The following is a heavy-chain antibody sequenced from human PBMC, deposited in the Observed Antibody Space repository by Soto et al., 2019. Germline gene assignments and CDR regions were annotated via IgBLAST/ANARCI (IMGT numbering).Heavy chain of an antibody. D-gene: IGHD2-21*02. CDR3: AKEPYCGGDCFKYFQH. CDR1: GFTFSSYA. V-gene: IGHV3-23*01. J-gene: IGHJ1*01. CDR2: ISGSGGST. Sequence: GGSLRLSCAASGFTFSSYAMSWVRPAPGKGLEWVSAISGSGGSTYYADSVKGRFTISRDNSKNTLYLQMNSLRAEDTAVYYCAKEPYCGGDCFKYFQHWGQGTLVTVSS.